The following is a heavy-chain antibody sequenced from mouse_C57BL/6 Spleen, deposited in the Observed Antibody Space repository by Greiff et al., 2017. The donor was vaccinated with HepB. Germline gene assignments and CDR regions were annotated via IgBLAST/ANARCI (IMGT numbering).Heavy chain of an antibody. J-gene: IGHJ4*01. Sequence: VKLVESGTELVKPGASVKLSCKASGYTFTSYWMHWVKQRPGQGLEWIGNINPSNGGTNYNEKFKSKATLTVDKSSSTAYMQLSSLTSEDSAVYYCARCGNYAYYYAMDYWGQGTSVTVSS. CDR3: ARCGNYAYYYAMDY. CDR2: INPSNGGT. CDR1: GYTFTSYW. V-gene: IGHV1-53*01. D-gene: IGHD2-1*01.